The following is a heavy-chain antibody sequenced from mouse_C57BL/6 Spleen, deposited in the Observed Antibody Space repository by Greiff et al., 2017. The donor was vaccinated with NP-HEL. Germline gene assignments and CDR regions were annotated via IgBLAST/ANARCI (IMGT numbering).Heavy chain of an antibody. V-gene: IGHV1-15*01. CDR1: GYTFTDYE. J-gene: IGHJ3*01. D-gene: IGHD1-1*01. CDR2: IDPETGGT. Sequence: QVQLQQSGAELVRPGASVTLSCKASGYTFTDYEMHWVKQTPVHGLEWIGAIDPETGGTAYNQKFKGKAILTADKSSSTAYMQLRSLTSEDSAVYVCTKGRLYGSSYGWFAYWGQGTLVTVSA. CDR3: TKGRLYGSSYGWFAY.